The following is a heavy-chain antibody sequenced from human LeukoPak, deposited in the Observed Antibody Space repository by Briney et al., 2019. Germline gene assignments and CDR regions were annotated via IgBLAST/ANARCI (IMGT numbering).Heavy chain of an antibody. Sequence: SETLSLTCTVSGGSISSSSYYWGWIRQTPEKGLEWIGSIYHSGSTSYNPSLKSRVTISVGTSKKDFSLNLSSVTAADTAVYYCARQRYFDWFLARPDSFDLWGQGTMVTVSS. D-gene: IGHD3-9*01. CDR2: IYHSGST. J-gene: IGHJ3*01. CDR3: ARQRYFDWFLARPDSFDL. CDR1: GGSISSSSYY. V-gene: IGHV4-39*01.